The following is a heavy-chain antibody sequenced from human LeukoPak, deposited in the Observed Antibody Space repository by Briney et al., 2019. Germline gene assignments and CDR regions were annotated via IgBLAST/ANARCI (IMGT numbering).Heavy chain of an antibody. Sequence: VKVSCKASGDTFSSYAISWVRQAPGQGLEWMGGIIPIFGTANYAQKFQGRVTIIADESTSTAYMELSSLRSEDTAVYYCARLDEYRSSSRYYGMDVWGQGTTVTVSS. CDR3: ARLDEYRSSSRYYGMDV. D-gene: IGHD6-6*01. CDR2: IIPIFGTA. V-gene: IGHV1-69*13. J-gene: IGHJ6*02. CDR1: GDTFSSYA.